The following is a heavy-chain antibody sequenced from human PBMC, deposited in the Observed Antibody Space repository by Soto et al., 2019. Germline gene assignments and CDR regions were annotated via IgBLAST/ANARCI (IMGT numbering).Heavy chain of an antibody. Sequence: PGESLKISCKGSGYRFSNYWIGWVRQMPGKGLEWMGIIYPGDSDTRYSPSFQGQVTISADKSISTAYLQWSSLKASDTAIYYCARHSISGITRTPSDYWGQGTLVTVSS. D-gene: IGHD2-15*01. CDR1: GYRFSNYW. CDR2: IYPGDSDT. CDR3: ARHSISGITRTPSDY. V-gene: IGHV5-51*01. J-gene: IGHJ4*02.